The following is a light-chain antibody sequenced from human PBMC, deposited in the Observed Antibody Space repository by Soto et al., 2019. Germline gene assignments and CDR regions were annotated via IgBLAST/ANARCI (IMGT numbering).Light chain of an antibody. V-gene: IGKV2-28*01. CDR2: LGS. Sequence: DIVMTQSPLSLPVIPGEPASISCRSSQSLLHSNGYNYLDWYLQKPGQSPQLLIYLGSNRSSGVPDRFSGSGSGTDLTLKISRVEAEDVGVYYCMQALQSPRTFGQGTKVKIK. CDR3: MQALQSPRT. J-gene: IGKJ1*01. CDR1: QSLLHSNGYNY.